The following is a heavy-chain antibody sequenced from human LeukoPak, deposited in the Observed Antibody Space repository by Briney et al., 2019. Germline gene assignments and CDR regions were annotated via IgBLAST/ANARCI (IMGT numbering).Heavy chain of an antibody. D-gene: IGHD3-10*01. V-gene: IGHV4-31*03. CDR3: ARVGRGYYGSGSYFPDY. CDR2: IYYSGST. J-gene: IGHJ4*02. Sequence: SQTLSLTCTVSGGSISSGGYYWSWIRQHPGKGLEWIGYIYYSGSTYYNPSLKSRVTISVGTSKNQFSLKLSSVTAADTAVYYCARVGRGYYGSGSYFPDYWGQGTLVTVSS. CDR1: GGSISSGGYY.